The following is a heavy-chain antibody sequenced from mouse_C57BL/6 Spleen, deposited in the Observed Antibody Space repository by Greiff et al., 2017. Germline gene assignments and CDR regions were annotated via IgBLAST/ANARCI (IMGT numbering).Heavy chain of an antibody. V-gene: IGHV1-81*01. D-gene: IGHD3-2*02. CDR2: IYPRSGNT. CDR1: GYTFTSYG. Sequence: QVQLQQSGAELARPGASVKLSCKASGYTFTSYGISWVKQRTGQGLEWIGEIYPRSGNTYYNEKFKGKATLTAYKSSSTAYMELRSLTSEDSAVYFCAREGSGYVGFAYWGQGTLVTVSA. CDR3: AREGSGYVGFAY. J-gene: IGHJ3*01.